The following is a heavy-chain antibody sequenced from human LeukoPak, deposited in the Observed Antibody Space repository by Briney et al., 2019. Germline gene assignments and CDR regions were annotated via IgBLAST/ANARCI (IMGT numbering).Heavy chain of an antibody. J-gene: IGHJ4*02. CDR1: GFTFSSYA. D-gene: IGHD6-19*01. CDR2: ISGSGGST. Sequence: PGGSLRLSCAASGFTFSSYAMNWVRQAPGKGLEWVSAISGSGGSTYYADSVKGRFTISRDNSKNTLYLQMNSLRAEDTAVYYCAKDRYSSGWYGDPTALFDYWGQGTLVTVSS. V-gene: IGHV3-23*01. CDR3: AKDRYSSGWYGDPTALFDY.